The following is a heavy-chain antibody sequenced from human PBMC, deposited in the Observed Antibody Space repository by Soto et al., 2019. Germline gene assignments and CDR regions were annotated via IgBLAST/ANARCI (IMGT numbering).Heavy chain of an antibody. J-gene: IGHJ2*01. CDR1: GYSFSSHW. D-gene: IGHD4-17*01. CDR3: ARRTTVVTHFDL. CDR2: IYPGDSDT. V-gene: IGHV5-51*01. Sequence: EVQLVQSGAEVKKPGESLKISCKGSGYSFSSHWIDWVRQMPGKGLEWMGIIYPGDSDTRYNPSFQGQVTISADKSISTAYLQWSSLKASDPAMYYCARRTTVVTHFDLWGRGTLVTVSS.